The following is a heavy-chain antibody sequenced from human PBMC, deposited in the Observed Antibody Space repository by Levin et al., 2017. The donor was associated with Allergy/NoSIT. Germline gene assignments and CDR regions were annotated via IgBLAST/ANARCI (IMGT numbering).Heavy chain of an antibody. J-gene: IGHJ6*02. CDR3: PISLGGLRGAYYSYGVDV. Sequence: PGGSLRLSCKASGGTFSNYAINWVRQAPGQGLEWVGGTVPVFDTPVYAQKFQGRVNFTADKSTSTAYMELRSLTFDDTAIYYCPISLGGLRGAYYSYGVDVWGQGTTVTVSS. V-gene: IGHV1-69*06. CDR1: GGTFSNYA. CDR2: TVPVFDTP. D-gene: IGHD2-21*01.